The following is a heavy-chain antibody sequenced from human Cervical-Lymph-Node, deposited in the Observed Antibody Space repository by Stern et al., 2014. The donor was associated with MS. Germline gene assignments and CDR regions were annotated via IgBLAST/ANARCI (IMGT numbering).Heavy chain of an antibody. CDR2: LSSDGSQT. D-gene: IGHD5-12*01. V-gene: IGHV3-30-3*01. CDR3: ARSLFTITGYFDY. Sequence: VQLVESGGGVVQPGRSRRLSCAASGFVFTDYAVHWVRQAPGKGLEWVAVLSSDGSQTYYTDSLKGRFTISRDNSKNTLYLQMNSLRAEDTAVYYCARSLFTITGYFDYWGQGTLVTVSS. CDR1: GFVFTDYA. J-gene: IGHJ4*02.